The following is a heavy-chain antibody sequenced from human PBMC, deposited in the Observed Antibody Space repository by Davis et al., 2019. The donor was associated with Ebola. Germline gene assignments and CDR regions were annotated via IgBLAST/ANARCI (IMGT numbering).Heavy chain of an antibody. D-gene: IGHD3-10*01. CDR1: GYTFTSYG. CDR3: SRHKEPPLMVQRVVKPNWFDP. Sequence: SVTASCKASGYTFTSYGISWVRQAPGQGLEWMGGNLPICGTANYAQTFQGRVTITADKSTSTAYMELSSLRSEDTAVYYCSRHKEPPLMVQRVVKPNWFDPWGQGTLVTVSS. CDR2: NLPICGTA. V-gene: IGHV1-69*06. J-gene: IGHJ5*02.